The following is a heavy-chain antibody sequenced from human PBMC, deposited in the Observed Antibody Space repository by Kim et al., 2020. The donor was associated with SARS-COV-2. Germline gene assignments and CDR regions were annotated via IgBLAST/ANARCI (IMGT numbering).Heavy chain of an antibody. V-gene: IGHV4-39*02. Sequence: SETLSLTCTVSGGSISSSSYYWGWIRQPPGKGLEWIGSFYYSGSTYYNPSLKSRVTISVDTSKNQFSLKLSSVTAADTAVYYCAKEADLLLPSFDPWGQGTLVTVSS. J-gene: IGHJ5*02. CDR1: GGSISSSSYY. CDR3: AKEADLLLPSFDP. CDR2: FYYSGST.